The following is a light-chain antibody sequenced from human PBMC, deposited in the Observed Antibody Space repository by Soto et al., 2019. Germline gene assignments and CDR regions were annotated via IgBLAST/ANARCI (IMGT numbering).Light chain of an antibody. CDR3: QQYNNWPWT. J-gene: IGKJ1*01. CDR1: QSISDT. Sequence: VMTHSPATLSVSPLGRATLSFMASQSISDTLAWYQQKPGQAPRLLIHGASTRATGFPARFSGSGSGTDFTLTISSLQSEDFAIYYCQQYNNWPWTFGQGTKVDIK. V-gene: IGKV3-15*01. CDR2: GAS.